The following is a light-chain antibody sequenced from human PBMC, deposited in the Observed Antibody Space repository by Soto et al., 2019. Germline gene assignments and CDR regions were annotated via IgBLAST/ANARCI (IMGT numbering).Light chain of an antibody. Sequence: DIQMTQSPSSLSASVGDTVTITCRASQSIANYLNWYQHKPGEAPKLLIYLASTLHSGVPSRFSGSGSGTDFTLTIRSLQPEDFATYYCHQTYRTPPWTFGQGTKVDVK. CDR1: QSIANY. CDR3: HQTYRTPPWT. V-gene: IGKV1-39*01. CDR2: LAS. J-gene: IGKJ1*01.